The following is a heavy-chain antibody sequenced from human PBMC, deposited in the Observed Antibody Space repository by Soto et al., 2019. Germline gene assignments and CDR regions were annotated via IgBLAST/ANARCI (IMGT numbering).Heavy chain of an antibody. V-gene: IGHV1-58*01. CDR1: GFTFTSSA. D-gene: IGHD3-22*01. Sequence: SVKVSCKASGFTFTSSAVQWVRQARGQRLEWIGWIVVGSGNTNYAQKFQERVTITRDMSTSTAYMELSSLRSEDTAVYYCAADHSSGYYYLNYWGQGTLVTVSS. CDR3: AADHSSGYYYLNY. CDR2: IVVGSGNT. J-gene: IGHJ4*02.